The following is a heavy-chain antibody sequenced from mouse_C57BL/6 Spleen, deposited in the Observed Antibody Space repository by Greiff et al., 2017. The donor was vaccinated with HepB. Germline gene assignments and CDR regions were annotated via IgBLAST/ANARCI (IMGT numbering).Heavy chain of an antibody. Sequence: EVHLVESGPELVKPGASVKISCKASGYSFTDYNMNWVKQSNGKSLEWIGVINPNYGTTSYNQKFKGKATLTVDQSSSTAYMQLNSLTSEDSAVYYCARERITAVVAHWYFDVWGTGTTVTVSS. D-gene: IGHD1-1*01. CDR2: INPNYGTT. CDR1: GYSFTDYN. V-gene: IGHV1-39*01. J-gene: IGHJ1*03. CDR3: ARERITAVVAHWYFDV.